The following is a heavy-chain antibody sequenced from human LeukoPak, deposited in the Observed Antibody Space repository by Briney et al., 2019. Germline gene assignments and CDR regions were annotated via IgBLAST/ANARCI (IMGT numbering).Heavy chain of an antibody. CDR2: IYTSGST. CDR1: GGSISSYH. Sequence: PSETLSLTCSVSGGSISSYHWSWIRQPAGKGLEWIGRIYTSGSTNYNPSLKSRVTISVDTSKNQFSLKLSSVTAADTAVYYCARKRRAAAAPFDYWGQGTLVTVSS. CDR3: ARKRRAAAAPFDY. V-gene: IGHV4-4*07. D-gene: IGHD6-13*01. J-gene: IGHJ4*02.